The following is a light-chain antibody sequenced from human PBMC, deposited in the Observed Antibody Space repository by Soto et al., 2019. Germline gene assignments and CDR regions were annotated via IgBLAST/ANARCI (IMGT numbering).Light chain of an antibody. CDR3: SSYTTNNTRV. Sequence: QSALTQPASVSGSPGQSITISCTGTSSDIGGFYYVSWYQHNPGKGPKLMIYEVSYRPSGISDRFSGSKSGNTASLTISGLQPEDDADYYCSSYTTNNTRVFGTGTKVTVL. CDR2: EVS. J-gene: IGLJ1*01. CDR1: SSDIGGFYY. V-gene: IGLV2-14*01.